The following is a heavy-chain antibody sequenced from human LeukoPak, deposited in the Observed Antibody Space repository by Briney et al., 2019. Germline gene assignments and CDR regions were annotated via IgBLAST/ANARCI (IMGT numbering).Heavy chain of an antibody. CDR1: GGSISSYY. Sequence: PSETLSLTCTVSGGSISSYYWSWIRQPPGKGLEWIGYIYYSGSTNYNPSLKSRVTIFADTSKNHFSLQLSSVTAADTAVYYCALNGDFWSIWGQGTLVTVSS. CDR2: IYYSGST. J-gene: IGHJ4*02. V-gene: IGHV4-59*01. D-gene: IGHD3-3*01. CDR3: ALNGDFWSI.